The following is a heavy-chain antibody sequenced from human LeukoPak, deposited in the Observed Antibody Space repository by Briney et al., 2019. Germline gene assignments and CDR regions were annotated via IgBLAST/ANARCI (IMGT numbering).Heavy chain of an antibody. V-gene: IGHV1-69*06. CDR2: IIPIFGTA. CDR3: ARAEYSGYDCVYFYY. J-gene: IGHJ4*02. D-gene: IGHD5-12*01. CDR1: GGTFSSYA. Sequence: SVKVSCKASGGTFSSYAISWVRQAPGQGLEWMGGIIPIFGTANYAQKFQGRVTITADKSMSTAYMELSRLRSEDRAVYYCARAEYSGYDCVYFYYWGEGTLVSDSS.